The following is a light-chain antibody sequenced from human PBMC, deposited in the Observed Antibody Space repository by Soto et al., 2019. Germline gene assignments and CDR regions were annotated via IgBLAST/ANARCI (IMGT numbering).Light chain of an antibody. V-gene: IGLV2-23*01. CDR3: CSYAGSSTVV. CDR1: SRDVGSYII. J-gene: IGLJ2*01. Sequence: QSALTQPASVSGSPGQSITISCTGTSRDVGSYIIVSWYQQHPGKAPKLMIYEGSKRPSGVSNRFSGSKSGNTASLTISGLQAEDEADYYCCSYAGSSTVVFGGGTKVTVL. CDR2: EGS.